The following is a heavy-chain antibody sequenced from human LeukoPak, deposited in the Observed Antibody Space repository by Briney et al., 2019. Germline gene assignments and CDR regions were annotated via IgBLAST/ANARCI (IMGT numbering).Heavy chain of an antibody. CDR2: SNHSGST. CDR3: ARPYDGNSEFSFNY. J-gene: IGHJ4*02. V-gene: IGHV4-34*01. D-gene: IGHD4-23*01. CDR1: DESSSGSY. Sequence: PSETLSLTRTVYDESSSGSYWSWIRHPPGKGLEWNGESNHSGSTNYNPSLTSRVTISIATSKYQFSLKLNSVTAADTAVYHCARPYDGNSEFSFNYWGQGTLVTVSS.